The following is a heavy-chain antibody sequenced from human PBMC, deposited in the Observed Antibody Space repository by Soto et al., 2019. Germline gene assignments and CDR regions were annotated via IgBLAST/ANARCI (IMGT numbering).Heavy chain of an antibody. CDR3: ARDSSDDYGDYLQH. J-gene: IGHJ1*01. CDR2: IYYSGST. V-gene: IGHV4-59*01. D-gene: IGHD4-17*01. Sequence: SETLSLTCTVSGGSISSYYWSWIRQPPGKGLEWIGYIYYSGSTNYNPSLKSRVTISVDTSKNQFSPKLSSVTAADTAVYYCARDSSDDYGDYLQHWGQGTLVTVSS. CDR1: GGSISSYY.